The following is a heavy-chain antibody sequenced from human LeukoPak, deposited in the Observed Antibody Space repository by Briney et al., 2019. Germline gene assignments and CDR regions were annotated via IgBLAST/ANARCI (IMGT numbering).Heavy chain of an antibody. Sequence: GGSLRLSCAASDFTFRNAWMSWVRQAPGKGLEWVGRIKSKTDGGATDYAAPVKGRFTISRDDSKTTLYLQMNSLKTEDTAVYYCTTEGYSSAWYPWFDYWGQGTLVTVSS. CDR2: IKSKTDGGAT. V-gene: IGHV3-15*01. CDR3: TTEGYSSAWYPWFDY. CDR1: DFTFRNAW. D-gene: IGHD6-19*01. J-gene: IGHJ4*02.